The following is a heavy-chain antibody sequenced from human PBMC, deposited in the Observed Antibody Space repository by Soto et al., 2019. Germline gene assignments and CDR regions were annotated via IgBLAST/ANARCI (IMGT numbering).Heavy chain of an antibody. J-gene: IGHJ6*02. D-gene: IGHD3-10*01. CDR1: GDSISSYY. V-gene: IGHV4-59*01. Sequence: QVQLQESGPGLVKPSETLSLTCTVSGDSISSYYWTWIRQPPGEVLEWIGYIYDSGRTYYNPSLKSRVTISVDTSKNQFSLRLSSVSAADTAVYYCARGTIPYYYYGMDVWGQGATVTVSS. CDR3: ARGTIPYYYYGMDV. CDR2: IYDSGRT.